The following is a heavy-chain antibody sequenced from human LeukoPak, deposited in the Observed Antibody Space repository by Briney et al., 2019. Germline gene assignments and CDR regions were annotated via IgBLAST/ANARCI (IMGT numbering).Heavy chain of an antibody. V-gene: IGHV3-23*01. D-gene: IGHD6-19*01. J-gene: IGHJ4*02. Sequence: PGGSLRLSCAASGFTLSSSAMTWVRQAPGKGLEWVSVISGNGGTTYYADSVKGRFTISRDNSKNTVYVQMNSLRAEDTAVYYCAKVARRSGSGWSYFDYWGQGTLVTVSS. CDR3: AKVARRSGSGWSYFDY. CDR1: GFTLSSSA. CDR2: ISGNGGTT.